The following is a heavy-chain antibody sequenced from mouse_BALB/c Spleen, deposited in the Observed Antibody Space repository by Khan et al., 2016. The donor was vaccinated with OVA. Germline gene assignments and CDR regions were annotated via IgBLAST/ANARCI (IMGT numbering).Heavy chain of an antibody. D-gene: IGHD1-1*02. CDR2: TNPTNGRT. CDR1: GYTFTSYW. V-gene: IGHV1S81*02. CDR3: ARVKKMVATYFDY. J-gene: IGHJ2*01. Sequence: QVQLQQSGAELVKAGASVKMSCKASGYTFTSYWMHWVKQRLGQGLEWFAETNPTNGRTYYNEKFKSKATLTVDKSSSTAYMLLSGPTSEDSAVYYSARVKKMVATYFDYWGQGTTLTVSS.